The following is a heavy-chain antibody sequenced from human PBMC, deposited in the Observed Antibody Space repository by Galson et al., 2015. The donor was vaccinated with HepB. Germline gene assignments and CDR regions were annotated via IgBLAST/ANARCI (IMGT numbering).Heavy chain of an antibody. D-gene: IGHD6-19*01. CDR2: INPSGGST. Sequence: SVKVSCKASGYTFTSYYMHWVRQAPGQGLEWMGIINPSGGSTSYAQKFQGRVTMTRDTSTSTVYMELSSLRSEDTAVYYCASDHLAVAGPFYYYYYYGMDVWGQGTTVTVSS. CDR3: ASDHLAVAGPFYYYYYYGMDV. V-gene: IGHV1-46*01. CDR1: GYTFTSYY. J-gene: IGHJ6*02.